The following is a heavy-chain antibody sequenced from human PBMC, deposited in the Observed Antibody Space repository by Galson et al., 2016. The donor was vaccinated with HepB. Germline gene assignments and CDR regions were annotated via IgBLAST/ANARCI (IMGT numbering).Heavy chain of an antibody. J-gene: IGHJ6*02. CDR2: ISYDGSNK. Sequence: SLRLSCATSGFSFSSYGMHWVRKAPGKGLEWVAVISYDGSNKYYADSVKGRFTISRDNSKNTLYLQMSSLRAEDTAVYYCAKCIASCGVDYYYYGMDVWGQGTTVTVSS. CDR3: AKCIASCGVDYYYYGMDV. V-gene: IGHV3-30*18. CDR1: GFSFSSYG. D-gene: IGHD6-13*01.